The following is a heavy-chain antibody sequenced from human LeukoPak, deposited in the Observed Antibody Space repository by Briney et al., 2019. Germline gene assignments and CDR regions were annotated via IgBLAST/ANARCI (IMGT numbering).Heavy chain of an antibody. J-gene: IGHJ4*02. CDR1: GFTVSSNY. CDR3: ARGSGSYGVPSDY. CDR2: IYSGGST. V-gene: IGHV3-66*02. Sequence: PGGSLRLSCAASGFTVSSNYMSWVRQAPGKGLEWVSVIYSGGSTYYADSVKGRFTISRDNSKNTLYLQMNSLRAEDTAVYYCARGSGSYGVPSDYWGQGTLVTVSS. D-gene: IGHD1-26*01.